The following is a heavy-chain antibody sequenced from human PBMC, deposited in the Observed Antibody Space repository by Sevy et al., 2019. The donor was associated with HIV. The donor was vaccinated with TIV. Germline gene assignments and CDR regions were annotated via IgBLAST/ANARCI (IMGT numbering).Heavy chain of an antibody. D-gene: IGHD3-3*01. V-gene: IGHV4-34*01. CDR3: ARGRGITIFGVVIRMDV. Sequence: SETLSLTCAVYGGSFSGYYWSWIRQPPGKGLEWIGEINHSGSTNYNPSLKSRVTISVDTSKNQFPLKLSSVTAADTAVYYCARGRGITIFGVVIRMDVWGQGTTVTVSS. J-gene: IGHJ6*02. CDR1: GGSFSGYY. CDR2: INHSGST.